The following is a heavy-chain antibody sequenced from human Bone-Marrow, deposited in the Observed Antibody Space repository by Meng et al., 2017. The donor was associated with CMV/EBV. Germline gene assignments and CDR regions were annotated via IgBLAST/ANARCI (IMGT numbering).Heavy chain of an antibody. CDR2: ISSSGSTI. D-gene: IGHD3-3*01. CDR3: ARGNYVFWSGYEYYYYGMDV. V-gene: IGHV3-48*03. Sequence: GGSLRLSCAASGFTFSSYEMNWVRQAPGKGLEWVSYISSSGSTIYYSDSVKGRFTISRDNAKSTLYLQMNSLRAEDTAVYYCARGNYVFWSGYEYYYYGMDVWGQGTTVTVSS. J-gene: IGHJ6*02. CDR1: GFTFSSYE.